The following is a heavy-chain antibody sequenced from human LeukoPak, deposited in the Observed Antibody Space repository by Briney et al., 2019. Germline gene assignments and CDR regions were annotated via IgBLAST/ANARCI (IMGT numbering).Heavy chain of an antibody. CDR3: AREIEAQTTYCAFDI. V-gene: IGHV3-21*01. CDR2: ITSSRTYI. D-gene: IGHD2-21*01. J-gene: IGHJ3*02. Sequence: GGSLRLSCAASGFTFSSYSMNWVRQAPGKGLEWVSYITSSRTYIYYADSVKGRFTISRDNAKKSLYLHMNSLRAEDTAVYYCAREIEAQTTYCAFDIWGQGTMVTVSS. CDR1: GFTFSSYS.